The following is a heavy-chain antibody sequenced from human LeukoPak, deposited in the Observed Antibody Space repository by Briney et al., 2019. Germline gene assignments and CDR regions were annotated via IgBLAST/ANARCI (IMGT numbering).Heavy chain of an antibody. CDR1: GGAISNSNW. CDR3: ARHGSGTYFVS. V-gene: IGHV4-4*02. D-gene: IGHD3-10*01. CDR2: IYHSGRD. J-gene: IGHJ5*02. Sequence: SGTLSLTCAVSGGAISNSNWWSWVRQPPGKGLEWIGEIYHSGRDNYNPSLRSRVTISIDKSNNQFSLKLSSVTAADTAVYYCARHGSGTYFVSWGQGTLVTVS.